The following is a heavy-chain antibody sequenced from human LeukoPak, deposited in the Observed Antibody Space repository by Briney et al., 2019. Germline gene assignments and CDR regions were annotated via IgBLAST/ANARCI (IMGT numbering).Heavy chain of an antibody. D-gene: IGHD3-22*01. J-gene: IGHJ4*02. Sequence: SVKVSCKASGGTFSSYAISWVRQAPGQGLEWMGRIIPIFCTANYAQKFQGRVTITTDESTRTAYMEMSSLRSEDTAVYYCARAKYYYDSSGYREMDYWGQGTLVTVSS. CDR3: ARAKYYYDSSGYREMDY. CDR1: GGTFSSYA. V-gene: IGHV1-69*05. CDR2: IIPIFCTA.